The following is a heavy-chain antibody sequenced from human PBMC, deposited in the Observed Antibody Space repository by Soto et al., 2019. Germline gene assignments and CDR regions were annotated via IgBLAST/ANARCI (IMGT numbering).Heavy chain of an antibody. CDR1: GYTFTSYY. CDR2: ISPGGGGT. V-gene: IGHV1-46*01. Sequence: ASVKVSCKASGYTFTSYYIHWVRQAPGQGLEWMGSISPGGGGTSDAQNFQGRVTMTGDTSTNTVYMELSSLRSEDSAVYYCARGAPFPITGTTFDYWGQGTLVTVSS. D-gene: IGHD1-7*01. J-gene: IGHJ4*02. CDR3: ARGAPFPITGTTFDY.